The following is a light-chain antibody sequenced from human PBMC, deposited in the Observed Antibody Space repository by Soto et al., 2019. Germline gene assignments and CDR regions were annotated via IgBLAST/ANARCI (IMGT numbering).Light chain of an antibody. CDR1: QTVSSNY. CDR3: QQRDNWPPTWT. J-gene: IGKJ1*01. Sequence: EVILTQSPYTLSLSPGERATLSCRASQTVSSNYLAWCQQRPGQAPRLLIYGASTRAAGIPDRFSGSGSGTDFTLTITRLEPEDSAVYYCQQRDNWPPTWTFGQGTKVDI. CDR2: GAS. V-gene: IGKV3D-20*02.